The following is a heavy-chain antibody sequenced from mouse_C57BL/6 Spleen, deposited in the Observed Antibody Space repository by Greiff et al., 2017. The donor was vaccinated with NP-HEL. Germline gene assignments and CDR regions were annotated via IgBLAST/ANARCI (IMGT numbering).Heavy chain of an antibody. J-gene: IGHJ2*01. D-gene: IGHD4-1*02. CDR1: GYTFTSYW. CDR2: IDPSDSYT. CDR3: AQLGRVDY. V-gene: IGHV1-69*01. Sequence: QVQLQQPGAELVMPGASVKLSCKASGYTFTSYWMHWVKQRPGQGLEWIGEIDPSDSYTNYNQKFKGKSTLTVDKSSSTAYMQLSSLTAEDSAVYYCAQLGRVDYWGQGTTLTVSS.